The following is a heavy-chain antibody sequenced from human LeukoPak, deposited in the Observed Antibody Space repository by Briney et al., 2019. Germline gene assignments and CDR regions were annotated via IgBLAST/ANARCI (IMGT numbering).Heavy chain of an antibody. J-gene: IGHJ4*02. CDR3: ARVLRFYFDTTGYYFDH. Sequence: PSETLSLTCAVSGDSVSSVDYYWGWVRQSPGKGLQWIAYMYYRGSAYYSPSLESRLSISIDTSKNQFSLKLRSVTAADTAVYYCARVLRFYFDTTGYYFDHWGQGTLVTVSS. V-gene: IGHV4-30-4*08. CDR1: GDSVSSVDYY. CDR2: MYYRGSA. D-gene: IGHD3-22*01.